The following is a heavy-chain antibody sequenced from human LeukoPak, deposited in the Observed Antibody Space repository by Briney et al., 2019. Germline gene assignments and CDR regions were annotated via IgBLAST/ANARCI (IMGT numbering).Heavy chain of an antibody. Sequence: GGSLRLSCAASGFTVSDNYMSGLRQAPGKGLEWVSTVYSGGLTYYADPVKGRFTISRDNSKNTLYLQMSSLRAEDTAVYYCVRDRWPGLGDFWGQGTTVTVSS. CDR2: VYSGGLT. J-gene: IGHJ6*02. V-gene: IGHV3-66*01. CDR3: VRDRWPGLGDF. D-gene: IGHD6-19*01. CDR1: GFTVSDNY.